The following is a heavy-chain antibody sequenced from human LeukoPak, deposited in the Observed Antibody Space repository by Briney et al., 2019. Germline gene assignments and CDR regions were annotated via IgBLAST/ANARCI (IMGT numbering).Heavy chain of an antibody. J-gene: IGHJ3*02. Sequence: GGSLRLSCAASGFTFSSYGMHWVRQAPGKGLEWVAVIWYDGSNKYYADSVKGRITISRDNSKNTLYLQMNSLRAEDTAVYYCARGKGDAYRDAFDIWGQGTMVTVSS. CDR3: ARGKGDAYRDAFDI. V-gene: IGHV3-33*01. D-gene: IGHD2-21*02. CDR1: GFTFSSYG. CDR2: IWYDGSNK.